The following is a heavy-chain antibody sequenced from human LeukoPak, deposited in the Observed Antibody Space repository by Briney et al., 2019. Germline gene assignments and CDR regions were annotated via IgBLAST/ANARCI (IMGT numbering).Heavy chain of an antibody. CDR2: INPSGGT. CDR1: GYTFTSYY. Sequence: ASVKISCKAFGYTFTSYYVHWVRQAPGQGLEWMGIINPSGGTNYAQKFQGRVTMTRGTSTSTVYMELSSLRSEDTAVYYCARETRGTVGSYWGRGTLVTVSS. J-gene: IGHJ4*02. CDR3: ARETRGTVGSY. D-gene: IGHD4-23*01. V-gene: IGHV1-46*01.